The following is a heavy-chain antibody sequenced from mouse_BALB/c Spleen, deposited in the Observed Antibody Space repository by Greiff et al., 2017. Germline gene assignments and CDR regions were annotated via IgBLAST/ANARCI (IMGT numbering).Heavy chain of an antibody. CDR3: ARNWGLRYAMDE. V-gene: IGHV2-2*02. CDR1: GFSLTSYG. J-gene: IGHJ4*01. D-gene: IGHD2-4*01. CDR2: IWSGGST. Sequence: VKLQESGPGLVPPSQSLSITCTVSGFSLTSYGVHWVRQSPGKGLVWLGVIWSGGSTDYNAAFISRLSISKDNSKSQVFFKMNSLQANDTAIYYCARNWGLRYAMDEWGKGTTVTVAS.